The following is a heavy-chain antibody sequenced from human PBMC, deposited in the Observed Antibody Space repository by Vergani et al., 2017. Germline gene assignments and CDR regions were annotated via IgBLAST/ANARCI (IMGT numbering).Heavy chain of an antibody. CDR3: ARAPSAATQVDWFDP. D-gene: IGHD2-15*01. Sequence: QVQLQESGPGLVKPSQTLSLTCTVSGGSISSGDYYWSWIRQPPGKGLEWIGYIYYSGSTYYNPSLKSRVTISVDTSKNQFSLKLSSVTAADTAVYYCARAPSAATQVDWFDPWGQGTLVTVSS. J-gene: IGHJ5*02. CDR1: GGSISSGDYY. V-gene: IGHV4-31*03. CDR2: IYYSGST.